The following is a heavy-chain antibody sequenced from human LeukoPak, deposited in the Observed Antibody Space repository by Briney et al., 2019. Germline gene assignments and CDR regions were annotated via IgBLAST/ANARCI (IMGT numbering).Heavy chain of an antibody. J-gene: IGHJ3*02. D-gene: IGHD1-26*01. Sequence: GGSLRLSCAASGFTFSSYWMSWVRQAPGKGLEWVANIKQDGSEKYYVDSVKGRFTISRDNAKNSLYLQMNTLRAEDTAVYYCARAGGTYYGIAFDIWGQGTMVTVSS. V-gene: IGHV3-7*01. CDR1: GFTFSSYW. CDR2: IKQDGSEK. CDR3: ARAGGTYYGIAFDI.